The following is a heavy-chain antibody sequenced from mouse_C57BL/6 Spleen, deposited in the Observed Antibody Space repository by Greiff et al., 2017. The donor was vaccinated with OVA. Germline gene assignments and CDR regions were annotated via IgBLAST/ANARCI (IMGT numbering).Heavy chain of an antibody. J-gene: IGHJ2*01. V-gene: IGHV1-22*01. CDR3: ARGEAYYSKDYFDY. Sequence: VQLQQSGPELVKPGASVKMSCKASGYTFTDYNMHWVKQSHGKSLEWIGYINPNNGGTSYNQKFKGKATLTVNKSSSTAYMELRSLTSEDFAVYYCARGEAYYSKDYFDYWGQGTTLTVSS. CDR1: GYTFTDYN. CDR2: INPNNGGT. D-gene: IGHD2-5*01.